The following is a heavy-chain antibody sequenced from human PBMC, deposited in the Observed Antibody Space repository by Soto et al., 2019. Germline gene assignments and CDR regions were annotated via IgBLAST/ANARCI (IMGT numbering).Heavy chain of an antibody. Sequence: GGSLRLSCAASGFTFSSYWMHWVRQAPGKGLVWVSRINSDGSSTSYADSVKGRFTISRDNAKNTLYLQMNSLRAEDTAVSYCAREWAYYDILTGYNSDGMDVWGQGTTVTVSS. CDR2: INSDGSST. J-gene: IGHJ6*02. CDR3: AREWAYYDILTGYNSDGMDV. CDR1: GFTFSSYW. V-gene: IGHV3-74*01. D-gene: IGHD3-9*01.